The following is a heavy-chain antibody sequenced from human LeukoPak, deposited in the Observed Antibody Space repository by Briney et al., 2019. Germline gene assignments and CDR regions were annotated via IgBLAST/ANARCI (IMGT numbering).Heavy chain of an antibody. D-gene: IGHD2-21*02. CDR1: GYSFTNYW. CDR2: IYPGNSDT. Sequence: GESLKISCKGSGYSFTNYWIGWVRQMPGRGLEWMGIIYPGNSDTRYSPSFQGQVTISADKSISTAYLQWSSLKASDTAMYYCARRPLCGGDCSLDYWGQGTLVTVSS. CDR3: ARRPLCGGDCSLDY. J-gene: IGHJ4*02. V-gene: IGHV5-51*01.